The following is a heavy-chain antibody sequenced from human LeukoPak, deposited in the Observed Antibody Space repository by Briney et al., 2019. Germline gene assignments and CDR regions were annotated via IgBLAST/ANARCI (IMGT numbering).Heavy chain of an antibody. CDR1: GDSISPYY. J-gene: IGHJ4*02. D-gene: IGHD4-23*01. Sequence: PSETLSLTCTVSGDSISPYYWSWIRQPPGKGLEWIGYIYYSGSTNYSPSLKSRVTISVDTSKNQFSLRLSSVTAADTAVYYCARLGGSLTPRDCWGQGTLVIVSS. V-gene: IGHV4-59*01. CDR3: ARLGGSLTPRDC. CDR2: IYYSGST.